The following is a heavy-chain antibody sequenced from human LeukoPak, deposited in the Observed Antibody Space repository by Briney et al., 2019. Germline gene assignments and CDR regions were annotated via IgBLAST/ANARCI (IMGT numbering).Heavy chain of an antibody. CDR2: ISSSGSII. J-gene: IGHJ4*02. CDR1: GFTFSSYS. CDR3: PRDRYFDC. V-gene: IGHV3-48*02. Sequence: GGSLRLSCAASGFTFSSYSMNWVRQAPGKGLEWVSSISSSGSIIYYSDSVKGRFTISRDNAKNSLYLQMNSLRDEDTAVYYCPRDRYFDCWGQGTLVTASS.